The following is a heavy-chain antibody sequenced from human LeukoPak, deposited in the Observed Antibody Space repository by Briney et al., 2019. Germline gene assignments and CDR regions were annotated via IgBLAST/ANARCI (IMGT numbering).Heavy chain of an antibody. D-gene: IGHD6-13*01. J-gene: IGHJ4*02. CDR1: GGSFSGYY. V-gene: IGHV4-34*01. CDR3: ARGSGIAAAGTRDFDY. CDR2: INHSGST. Sequence: SETLSLTCAVDGGSFSGYYWSWIRQPPGKGLEWIGEINHSGSTNYNPSLKSRVTISVDTSKNQFSLKLSSVTAADTAVYYCARGSGIAAAGTRDFDYWGQGTLVTVSS.